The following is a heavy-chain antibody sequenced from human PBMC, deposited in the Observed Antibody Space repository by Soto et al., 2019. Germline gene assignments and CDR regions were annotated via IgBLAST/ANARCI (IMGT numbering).Heavy chain of an antibody. Sequence: SETLSLTCPVSGGSISSADYYWNWIKKPPGKGLEWIGYIYYSGSTNYNPSLKSRVTISVDTSKNQFSLKLSSVTAADTAVYYCARYKSNYYYGMDVWGQGTTVTVSS. CDR3: ARYKSNYYYGMDV. J-gene: IGHJ6*02. CDR1: GGSISSADYY. CDR2: IYYSGST. D-gene: IGHD1-20*01. V-gene: IGHV4-61*08.